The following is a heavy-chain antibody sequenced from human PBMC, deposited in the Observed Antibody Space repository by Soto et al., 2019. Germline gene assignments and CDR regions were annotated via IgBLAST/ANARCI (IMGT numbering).Heavy chain of an antibody. V-gene: IGHV4-59*12. CDR2: IDNSGRT. CDR1: GGSPSYYY. CDR3: ARDERDAYIGTFGY. J-gene: IGHJ4*02. Sequence: SEALSLTCTISGGSPSYYYWTWIRQPPGKGLEWIGNIDNSGRTTYNPSLKSRVTISVDTSNNQFSLKLSSVTAADTAVYYCARDERDAYIGTFGYWGQGTLVPVSS. D-gene: IGHD2-2*01.